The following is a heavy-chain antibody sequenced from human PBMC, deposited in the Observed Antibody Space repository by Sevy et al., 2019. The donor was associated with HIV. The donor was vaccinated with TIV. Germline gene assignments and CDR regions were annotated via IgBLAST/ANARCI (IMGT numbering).Heavy chain of an antibody. D-gene: IGHD3-10*01. V-gene: IGHV4-38-2*01. CDR1: GYSITSGYL. Sequence: SETLSLTCVVSGYSITSGYLWGWIRQPPGKGLEWSGSVFHSGNTYYNPSLNSRVIISVDTSKNQFSLKLNSVTAADTAVYYCARHSHGSGTYYVPFDSWGQGTLVTVSS. CDR2: VFHSGNT. J-gene: IGHJ4*02. CDR3: ARHSHGSGTYYVPFDS.